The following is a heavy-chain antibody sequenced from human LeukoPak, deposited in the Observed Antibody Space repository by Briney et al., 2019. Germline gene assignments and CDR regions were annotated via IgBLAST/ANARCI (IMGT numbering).Heavy chain of an antibody. V-gene: IGHV1-69*04. CDR3: ARVIRIAAAGPGYYYYYGMDV. D-gene: IGHD6-13*01. CDR1: GGTFSSYA. J-gene: IGHJ6*02. Sequence: ASVKVSCKASGGTFSSYAISWVRQAPGQGLEWMGRIIPILGIANYAQKFQGRVTITADKSTSTAYMELSSLRSEDTAVHYCARVIRIAAAGPGYYYYYGMDVWGQGTTVTVSS. CDR2: IIPILGIA.